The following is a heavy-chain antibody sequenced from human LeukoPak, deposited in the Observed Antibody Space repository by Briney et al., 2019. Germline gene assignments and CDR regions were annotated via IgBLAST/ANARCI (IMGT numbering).Heavy chain of an antibody. J-gene: IGHJ4*02. V-gene: IGHV3-66*01. CDR3: ARDWKVDY. D-gene: IGHD1-1*01. CDR1: GFTVSGNY. CDR2: IYTGGNT. Sequence: GGSLRLSCAASGFTVSGNYMSWVRQAPGRGLEWVSVIYTGGNTYYADSVKGRFTISRDSSKNTLYLQMNSLRGEDTAVYYCARDWKVDYWGQGTLVTVSS.